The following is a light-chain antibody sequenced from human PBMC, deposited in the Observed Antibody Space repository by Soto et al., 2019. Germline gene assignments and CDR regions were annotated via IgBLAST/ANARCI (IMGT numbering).Light chain of an antibody. CDR1: QPIRTY. Sequence: DIQMTQSPSSLSAYVGDRVTITCRASQPIRTYLNWYLQKPGKAPKLLIYAATSLHSGVSSRFSGSGSGTDFTLTITRLQPEDFATYYCQQSYRTHTFGPGTKVHIK. CDR2: AAT. V-gene: IGKV1-39*01. J-gene: IGKJ3*01. CDR3: QQSYRTHT.